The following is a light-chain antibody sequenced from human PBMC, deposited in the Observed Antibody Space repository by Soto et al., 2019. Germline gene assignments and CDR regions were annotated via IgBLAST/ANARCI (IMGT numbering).Light chain of an antibody. V-gene: IGKV3-20*01. Sequence: EIVLTQSPGTLSLSPGERATLSCRASQSVTGSHLAWFQQTPGQAPRLLIYGASSRATGVPDRFSGSGSGTDFTLTISRLEPEDFAVYYCQQYGSSPLTFGGGTKVDI. CDR1: QSVTGSH. CDR2: GAS. J-gene: IGKJ4*01. CDR3: QQYGSSPLT.